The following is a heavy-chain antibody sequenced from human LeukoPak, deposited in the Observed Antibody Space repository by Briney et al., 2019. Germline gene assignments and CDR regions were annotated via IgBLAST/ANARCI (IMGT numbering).Heavy chain of an antibody. CDR1: GFTFGDYA. CDR3: GMGYSYGPFDY. V-gene: IGHV3-49*04. CDR2: IRSKAYGGTT. D-gene: IGHD5-18*01. J-gene: IGHJ4*02. Sequence: PGGSLRLSCTASGFTFGDYAMSWVRQAPGKGLEWVGFIRSKAYGGTTEYAACVKGRFTISRDDSKSIAYLQMNSLKAEDTAVYYCGMGYSYGPFDYWGQGTLVTVSS.